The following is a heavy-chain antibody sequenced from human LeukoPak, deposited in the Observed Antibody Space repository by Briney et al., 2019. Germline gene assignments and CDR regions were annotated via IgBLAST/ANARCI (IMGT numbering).Heavy chain of an antibody. V-gene: IGHV3-21*01. CDR3: AGKRDGSSWYYYGMDV. J-gene: IGHJ6*02. D-gene: IGHD6-13*01. Sequence: PGGSLRLSCAASGFTFSSYSMNWVRQAPGKGLEWVSSISSSSSYIYYADSVKGRFTISRDNAKNSLYLQMNSLRAEDTAVYYCAGKRDGSSWYYYGMDVWGQGTTVTVSS. CDR1: GFTFSSYS. CDR2: ISSSSSYI.